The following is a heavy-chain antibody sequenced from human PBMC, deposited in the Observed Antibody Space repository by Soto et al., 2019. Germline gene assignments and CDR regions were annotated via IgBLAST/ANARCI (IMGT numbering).Heavy chain of an antibody. CDR1: GFTFSRHG. CDR3: AKVDVSTAGSFDY. J-gene: IGHJ4*02. CDR2: INPSGDST. V-gene: IGHV3-23*01. Sequence: GGSLRLSCVASGFTFSRHGLSWVRQAPGKGLEWVSTINPSGDSTFYADSVKGRFTISRGNSKNTVYLQMNSLSVGDTAVYLCAKVDVSTAGSFDYWGQGALVTVSS. D-gene: IGHD6-13*01.